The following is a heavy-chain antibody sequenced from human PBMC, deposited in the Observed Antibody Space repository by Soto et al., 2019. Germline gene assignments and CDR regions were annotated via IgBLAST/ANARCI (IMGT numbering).Heavy chain of an antibody. CDR1: GGTFSSYA. CDR3: ARGVSEGYSYGPHLGY. CDR2: IIPIFGTA. Sequence: QVQLVQSGAEVKKPGSSVKVSCKASGGTFSSYAISWVRQAPGQGLEWMGGIIPIFGTANYAQKFQGRVTITADKSSSTGYMELSSLRSEDTAVYYCARGVSEGYSYGPHLGYWGQGTLVTVSS. D-gene: IGHD5-18*01. J-gene: IGHJ4*02. V-gene: IGHV1-69*06.